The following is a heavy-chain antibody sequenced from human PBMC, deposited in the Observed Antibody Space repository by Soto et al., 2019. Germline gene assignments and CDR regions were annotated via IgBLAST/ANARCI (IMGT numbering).Heavy chain of an antibody. V-gene: IGHV3-53*01. CDR3: ARGIAARPGDWFDP. D-gene: IGHD6-6*01. CDR2: IYSGGST. Sequence: PGGSLRLSCAASGFTVSSNYMSWVRQAPGKGLEWVSVIYSGGSTYYADSVKGRFTISRDNSKNTLYLQMNSLRAEDTAVYYCARGIAARPGDWFDPWGQGTLVTVSS. J-gene: IGHJ5*02. CDR1: GFTVSSNY.